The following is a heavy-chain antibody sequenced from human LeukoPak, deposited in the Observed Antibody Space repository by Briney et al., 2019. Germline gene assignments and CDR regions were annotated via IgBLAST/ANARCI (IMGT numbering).Heavy chain of an antibody. CDR1: GYTFTSYY. Sequence: ASVNVSCKASGYTFTSYYMHWVRQAPGQGLEWMGIINPSGGSTSYAQKFQGRVTMTRDTSTSTVYMELSSLRSEDTAVYYCAREGYSSGWYQPYWYFDLWGRGTLVTVSS. CDR3: AREGYSSGWYQPYWYFDL. J-gene: IGHJ2*01. CDR2: INPSGGST. D-gene: IGHD6-19*01. V-gene: IGHV1-46*03.